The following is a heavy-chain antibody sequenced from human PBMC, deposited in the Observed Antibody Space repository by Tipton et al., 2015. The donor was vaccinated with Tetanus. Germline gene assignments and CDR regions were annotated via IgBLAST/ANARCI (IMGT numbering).Heavy chain of an antibody. D-gene: IGHD2-2*01. CDR2: IYYSGST. J-gene: IGHJ5*02. CDR3: ARGSDIVVVPGVTRADWFDP. CDR1: GDSLSNGDYY. Sequence: TLSLTCTVSGDSLSNGDYYWSWIRQPPGKGLESIGYIYYSGSTYYNPSLKGRVTMSLDTSKNQFSLKLTSVTAADTAMYYCARGSDIVVVPGVTRADWFDPWGQGTLVTVSS. V-gene: IGHV4-30-4*01.